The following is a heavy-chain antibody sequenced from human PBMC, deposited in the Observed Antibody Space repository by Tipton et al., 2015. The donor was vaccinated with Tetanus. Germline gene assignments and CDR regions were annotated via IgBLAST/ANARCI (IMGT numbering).Heavy chain of an antibody. Sequence: TLSLTCTVSGGSINSPDYSWGWIRQPPGKGLEWIGYIYQSGSTSYNPSLKSRVTISVDTSKNQFSLKLNSVTAADTAVYYCARDQARGARGWNYFDYWGQGTLVTVSS. CDR3: ARDQARGARGWNYFDY. CDR2: IYQSGST. J-gene: IGHJ4*02. V-gene: IGHV4-30-2*01. D-gene: IGHD1-26*01. CDR1: GGSINSPDYS.